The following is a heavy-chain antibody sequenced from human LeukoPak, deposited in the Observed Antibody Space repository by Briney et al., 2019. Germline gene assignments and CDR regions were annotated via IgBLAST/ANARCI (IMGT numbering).Heavy chain of an antibody. V-gene: IGHV3-53*01. CDR2: IYSGGST. J-gene: IGHJ5*02. CDR1: GLTVSSNY. Sequence: GGSLRLSCAASGLTVSSNYMSWVRQAPGKGLEWVSVIYSGGSTYYADSVKGRFTISRDNAKNSLYLQMNSLRAEDTAVYYCASSSWYNWFDPWGQGTLVTVSS. CDR3: ASSSWYNWFDP. D-gene: IGHD6-13*01.